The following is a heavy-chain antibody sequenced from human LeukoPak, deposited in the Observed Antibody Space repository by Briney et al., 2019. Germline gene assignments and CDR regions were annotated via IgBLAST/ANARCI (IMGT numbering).Heavy chain of an antibody. V-gene: IGHV1-69*13. J-gene: IGHJ4*02. CDR2: IIPIFGTA. D-gene: IGHD3-10*01. CDR1: GGTFSSYA. Sequence: SVKVSCEASGGTFSSYAISWVRQAPGQGLEWMGGIIPIFGTANYAQKFQGRVTITADESTSTAYMELSSLRSEDTAVYYCARGRPLHYGSRRYHFDYWGQGTLVTVSS. CDR3: ARGRPLHYGSRRYHFDY.